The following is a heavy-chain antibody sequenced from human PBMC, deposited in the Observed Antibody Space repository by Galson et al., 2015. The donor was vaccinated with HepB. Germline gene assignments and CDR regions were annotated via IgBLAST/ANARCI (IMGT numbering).Heavy chain of an antibody. CDR2: ITSSGGNS. Sequence: SLRLSCAASGFSFTRYAMTWVRQAPGKGLEWVSSITSSGGNSYYTDYVKGRFTVSRDNSKNTLLLQLNSLRAEDTAMYSCAKDGIMVANNPYHFHYWGQGTLVTVSS. CDR3: AKDGIMVANNPYHFHY. D-gene: IGHD2-15*01. V-gene: IGHV3-23*01. J-gene: IGHJ4*02. CDR1: GFSFTRYA.